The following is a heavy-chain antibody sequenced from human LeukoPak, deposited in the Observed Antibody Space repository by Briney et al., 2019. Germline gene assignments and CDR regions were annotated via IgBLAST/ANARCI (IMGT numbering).Heavy chain of an antibody. CDR3: ARQVTFGYAFAYYFDY. V-gene: IGHV4-59*08. D-gene: IGHD5-18*01. CDR2: IYHSGST. CDR1: GGSISTYY. J-gene: IGHJ4*02. Sequence: SETLSLTCTVSGGSISTYYWNWIRQPPGKGLEWIGYIYHSGSTNYNPSLQSRVTISVDTSKNQFSLNLNSVTAADTAVYYCARQVTFGYAFAYYFDYWGQGSLVTVSS.